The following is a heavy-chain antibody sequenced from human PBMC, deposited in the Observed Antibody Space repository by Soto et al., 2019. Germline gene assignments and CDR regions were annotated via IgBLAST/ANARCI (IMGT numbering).Heavy chain of an antibody. Sequence: PGGSLRLSCVASGINLINHAMTWARQAPGKGLEWVSTVSETGTVTYYADSVKGRFTISRDNSRNTLYLQLNNLRAEDTAVYYCVTGSSGTRGEDFWGPGALVTVSS. V-gene: IGHV3-23*01. D-gene: IGHD3-16*01. CDR3: VTGSSGTRGEDF. CDR2: VSETGTVT. CDR1: GINLINHA. J-gene: IGHJ4*02.